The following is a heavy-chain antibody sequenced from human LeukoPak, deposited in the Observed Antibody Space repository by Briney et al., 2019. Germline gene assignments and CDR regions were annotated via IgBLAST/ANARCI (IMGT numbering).Heavy chain of an antibody. CDR2: ISWNSGSI. CDR3: ARGKATDY. CDR1: GFTFDDYA. Sequence: GGSLRLSCAASGFTFDDYAMHWVRQAPGKGLEWVSGISWNSGSIGYVDSAKGRFAISRDNAKNSLYLQMNSLRAEDTAVYYCARGKATDYWGQGTLVTVSS. J-gene: IGHJ4*02. V-gene: IGHV3-9*01.